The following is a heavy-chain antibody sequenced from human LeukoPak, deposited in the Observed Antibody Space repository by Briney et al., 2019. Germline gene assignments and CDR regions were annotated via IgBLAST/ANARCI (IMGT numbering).Heavy chain of an antibody. CDR3: ARGSSTSWYLSGHFDY. V-gene: IGHV3-21*01. D-gene: IGHD2-2*01. CDR1: GFTFSSYS. CDR2: ISSSSSYI. Sequence: PGGSLRLSCAASGFTFSSYSMNWVRQAPGKGLEWVSSISSSSSYIYSGDSVEGRFTISRDNAKNSLYLQMNSLRAEDTAVYYCARGSSTSWYLSGHFDYWGQGTLVIVSS. J-gene: IGHJ4*02.